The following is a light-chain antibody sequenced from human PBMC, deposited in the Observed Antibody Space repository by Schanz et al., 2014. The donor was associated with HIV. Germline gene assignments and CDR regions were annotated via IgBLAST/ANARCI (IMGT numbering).Light chain of an antibody. V-gene: IGKV1-39*01. CDR2: AAS. Sequence: DIQLTQSPSFLSASVGDRVTISCRASQGIRNSLAWYQQGPGKAPKLLIYAASTLQSGVPSRFSGSGSGTDFTLTIDSLQLEDFALYYCQQSFSTPLTFGGGTKVEIK. CDR1: QGIRNS. J-gene: IGKJ4*01. CDR3: QQSFSTPLT.